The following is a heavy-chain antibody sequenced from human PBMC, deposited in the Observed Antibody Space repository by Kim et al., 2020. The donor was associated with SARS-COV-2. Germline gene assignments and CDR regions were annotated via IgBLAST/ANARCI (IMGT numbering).Heavy chain of an antibody. Sequence: SLKSRVTISVDKAKNQFSLKLSSVTAADTAVYYCARDETGIMSGSYFGYWGQGTLVTVSS. V-gene: IGHV4-4*02. CDR3: ARDETGIMSGSYFGY. J-gene: IGHJ4*02. D-gene: IGHD1-26*01.